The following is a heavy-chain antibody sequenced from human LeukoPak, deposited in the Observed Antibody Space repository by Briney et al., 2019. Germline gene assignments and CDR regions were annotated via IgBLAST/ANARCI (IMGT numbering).Heavy chain of an antibody. D-gene: IGHD3-10*01. CDR3: ARDEYYYGSGSYFDY. V-gene: IGHV4-34*01. CDR2: INHSGRT. Sequence: PSETLSLTCAVYGGSFSGYYWSWIRQPPGKGLERIGKINHSGRTNYNPSLKSRVTMSVDTSKNQFSLKLSSVTAADTAVYYCARDEYYYGSGSYFDYWGQGTLVTVSS. CDR1: GGSFSGYY. J-gene: IGHJ4*02.